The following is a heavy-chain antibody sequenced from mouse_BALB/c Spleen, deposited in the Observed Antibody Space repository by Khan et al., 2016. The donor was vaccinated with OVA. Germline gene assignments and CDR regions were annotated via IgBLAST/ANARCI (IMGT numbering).Heavy chain of an antibody. V-gene: IGHV1S81*02. Sequence: QVQLQQSGAELVKPGASVRLSCKASGYTFTSYYLYWVKQRPGQGLEWIGDINPSCGGTNFNEKFKGKATLTVDKSSSTAYIQLNSLTSEDSAVYYCTRSGDGSFAYWGQGTLVTVSA. D-gene: IGHD2-3*01. J-gene: IGHJ3*01. CDR2: INPSCGGT. CDR3: TRSGDGSFAY. CDR1: GYTFTSYY.